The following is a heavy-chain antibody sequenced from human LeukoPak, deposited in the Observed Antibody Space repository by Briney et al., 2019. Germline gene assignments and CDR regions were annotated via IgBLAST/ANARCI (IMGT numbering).Heavy chain of an antibody. CDR2: ISGSGGST. D-gene: IGHD1-14*01. Sequence: GGSLRLSCAASGFTFSSYAMSWVCQAPGKGLEWVSAISGSGGSTYYADSVKGRFTISRDNSKNALYLQMNSLRAEDTAVYYCANAPFGIDYWGQGTLVTVSS. J-gene: IGHJ4*02. CDR1: GFTFSSYA. CDR3: ANAPFGIDY. V-gene: IGHV3-23*01.